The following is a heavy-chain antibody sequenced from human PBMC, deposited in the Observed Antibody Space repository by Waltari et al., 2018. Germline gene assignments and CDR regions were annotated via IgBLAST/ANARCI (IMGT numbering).Heavy chain of an antibody. Sequence: QVQLVQSGAEVKKPGASVKVSCKASGYTFTGYYMHWVRQAPGQGIEWMGGINPNHGGTNYEQKFQGRVTMTRDTSISTAYMELSRLRSDDTAVYYCARDSSPGLGMDVWGQGTTVTVSS. J-gene: IGHJ6*02. V-gene: IGHV1-2*02. D-gene: IGHD6-13*01. CDR1: GYTFTGYY. CDR2: INPNHGGT. CDR3: ARDSSPGLGMDV.